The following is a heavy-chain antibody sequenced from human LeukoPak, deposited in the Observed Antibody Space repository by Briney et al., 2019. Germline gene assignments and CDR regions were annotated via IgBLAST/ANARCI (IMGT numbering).Heavy chain of an antibody. V-gene: IGHV4-34*01. CDR3: ARVGSGSYYLFDY. J-gene: IGHJ4*02. D-gene: IGHD1-26*01. CDR2: INHSGST. Sequence: SETLSLTCAVYGGSFSGYYWSWIRQPPGKGLEWIGEINHSGSTNYNPSLKSRVTISVDTSKNQFSLKLSSVTAADTAVYYCARVGSGSYYLFDYWGQGTLVTVSS. CDR1: GGSFSGYY.